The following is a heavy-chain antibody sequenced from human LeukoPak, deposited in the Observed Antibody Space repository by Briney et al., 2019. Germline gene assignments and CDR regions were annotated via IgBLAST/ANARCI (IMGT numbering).Heavy chain of an antibody. CDR1: GGSISSSNW. D-gene: IGHD5-24*01. J-gene: IGHJ4*02. CDR2: IYHSGST. V-gene: IGHV4-4*02. CDR3: VGDGYNFGYFDY. Sequence: SETLSLTCAVSGGSISSSNWWSWVRQPPGKGLEWIGEIYHSGSTNYNLSLKSRVTISVDKSKNQFSLKLSSVTAADTAVYYCVGDGYNFGYFDYWGQGTLVTVSS.